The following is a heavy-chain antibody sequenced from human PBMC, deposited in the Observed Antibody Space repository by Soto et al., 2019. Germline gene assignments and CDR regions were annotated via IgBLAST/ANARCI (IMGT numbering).Heavy chain of an antibody. Sequence: PGGSLRLSCAASGFTFSSYAMHWVRQAPGKGLEWVAVISYDGSNKYYADSVKGRFTISRDNSKNTLYLQMNSLRAEDTAVYYCVVAAADNGPNYYYYGMDVWGQGTTVTVSS. D-gene: IGHD6-13*01. CDR3: VVAAADNGPNYYYYGMDV. CDR1: GFTFSSYA. J-gene: IGHJ6*02. V-gene: IGHV3-30-3*01. CDR2: ISYDGSNK.